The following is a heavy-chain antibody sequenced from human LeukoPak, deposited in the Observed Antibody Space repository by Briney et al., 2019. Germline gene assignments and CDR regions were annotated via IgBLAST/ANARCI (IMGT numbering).Heavy chain of an antibody. CDR1: GGSISTSNYY. D-gene: IGHD3-3*01. V-gene: IGHV4-39*07. Sequence: SETLSLTCTVSGGSISTSNYYWGWIRQPPGKGLEWIGNIFYSGSTYYSPSLKSRVTMSVDTSKSQFSLNLMSVTAADTAVYYCARDPDFWSGYYNFDYWGQGTLVTVSS. CDR2: IFYSGST. J-gene: IGHJ4*02. CDR3: ARDPDFWSGYYNFDY.